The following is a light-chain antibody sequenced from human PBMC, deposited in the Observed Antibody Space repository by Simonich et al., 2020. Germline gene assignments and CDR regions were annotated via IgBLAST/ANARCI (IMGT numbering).Light chain of an antibody. CDR3: QQYGSSPLT. V-gene: IGKV3-11*01. J-gene: IGKJ4*01. CDR2: DAS. CDR1: QSVSSS. Sequence: EIVLTQSPATLSLSPGERATLPCRASQSVSSSLAWYQQKPGPAPRLHINDASNRATGIPARFSGSGSGTDFTLTISSLEPEDFAVYYCQQYGSSPLTFGGGTKVEIK.